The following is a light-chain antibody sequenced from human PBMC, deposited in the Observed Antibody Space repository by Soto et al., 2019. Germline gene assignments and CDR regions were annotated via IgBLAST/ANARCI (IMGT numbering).Light chain of an antibody. Sequence: DIQMTQSPSSLSASVGDRVTVTCQASQDISDSLNWYQQKPGKAPKLLIYDASNLETGVPSRFSGSGSGTDFTFTISSLKAEDVATYYCQQYDNLPRTFGQGTKLEIK. CDR1: QDISDS. CDR2: DAS. CDR3: QQYDNLPRT. V-gene: IGKV1-33*01. J-gene: IGKJ2*01.